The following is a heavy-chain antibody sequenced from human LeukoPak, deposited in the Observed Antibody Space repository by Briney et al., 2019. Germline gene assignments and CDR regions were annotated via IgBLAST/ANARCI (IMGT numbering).Heavy chain of an antibody. Sequence: GGSLRLSCAASGFTLSSYAMSWVRQARGKGLEWVSVISGSGGSTYYADSVKGRFTISRDNSKNTLYLQMNSLRAEDTAVYHCAKAGGSEWELLPSGYWGQGTLVTVSS. CDR3: AKAGGSEWELLPSGY. D-gene: IGHD1-26*01. V-gene: IGHV3-23*01. J-gene: IGHJ4*02. CDR1: GFTLSSYA. CDR2: ISGSGGST.